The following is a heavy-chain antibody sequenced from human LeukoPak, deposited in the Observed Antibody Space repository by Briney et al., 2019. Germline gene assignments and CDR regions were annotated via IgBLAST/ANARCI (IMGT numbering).Heavy chain of an antibody. J-gene: IGHJ6*03. Sequence: GGSLRLSCTASGFTFGDYAMSWVRQAPGKGLEWVGFIRSKAYGGTTEYAASVKGRFTISRDDSKSIAYLQMNSLKTEDTAVYYCTRPKIRFLEWLSPTFDYYYYMDVWGKGTTVTVSS. CDR1: GFTFGDYA. D-gene: IGHD3-3*01. V-gene: IGHV3-49*04. CDR3: TRPKIRFLEWLSPTFDYYYYMDV. CDR2: IRSKAYGGTT.